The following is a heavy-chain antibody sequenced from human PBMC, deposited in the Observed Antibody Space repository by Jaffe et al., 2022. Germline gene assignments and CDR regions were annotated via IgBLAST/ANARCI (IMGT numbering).Heavy chain of an antibody. V-gene: IGHV4-38-2*01. J-gene: IGHJ4*02. CDR2: IYHSGST. CDR3: ARHGEYCSGGSCSPSLDY. D-gene: IGHD2-15*01. CDR1: GYSISSGYY. Sequence: QVQLQESGPGLVKPSETLSLTCAVSGYSISSGYYWGWIRQPPGKGLEWIGSIYHSGSTYYNPSLKSRVTISVDTSKNQFSLKLSSVTAADTAVYYCARHGEYCSGGSCSPSLDYWGQGTLVTVSS.